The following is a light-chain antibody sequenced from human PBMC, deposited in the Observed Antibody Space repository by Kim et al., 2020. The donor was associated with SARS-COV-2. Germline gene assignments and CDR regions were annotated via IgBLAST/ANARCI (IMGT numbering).Light chain of an antibody. CDR1: ESVTGS. CDR2: EAS. V-gene: IGKV3-15*01. Sequence: SPGDSATLSCRASESVTGSLAWYQQKPGQAPRLLIYEASTRATAIPARFSGSGSGTEFTLTISSLQSEDFAVYYCQQYSNWFPITFGQGTRLEIK. J-gene: IGKJ5*01. CDR3: QQYSNWFPIT.